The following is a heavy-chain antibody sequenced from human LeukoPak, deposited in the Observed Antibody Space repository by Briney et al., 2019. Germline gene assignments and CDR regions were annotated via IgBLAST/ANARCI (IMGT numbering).Heavy chain of an antibody. CDR2: ISGSGGST. CDR3: AKDLVYSSGWYSGFDY. Sequence: GGSLRLSCAASGFTFSSYAMSWVRQAPGKGLEWVSAISGSGGSTYYADSVKSRFTISRDNSKNTLYLQMNSLRAEDTAVYYCAKDLVYSSGWYSGFDYWGQGTLVTVSS. D-gene: IGHD6-19*01. CDR1: GFTFSSYA. V-gene: IGHV3-23*01. J-gene: IGHJ4*02.